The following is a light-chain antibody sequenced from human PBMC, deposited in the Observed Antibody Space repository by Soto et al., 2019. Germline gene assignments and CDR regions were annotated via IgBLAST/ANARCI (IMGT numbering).Light chain of an antibody. V-gene: IGKV3-11*01. CDR3: QQRYSSPIT. CDR1: QSVSSY. J-gene: IGKJ5*01. CDR2: ADS. Sequence: EILMTQSPTTLSLSPGERATLSCRASQSVSSYLAWYQQKPGQAPKLLIYADSNRATGIPSRFSGSGSGTDFTLTISSLQPEDFSVYYCQQRYSSPITFGEGTRLEIK.